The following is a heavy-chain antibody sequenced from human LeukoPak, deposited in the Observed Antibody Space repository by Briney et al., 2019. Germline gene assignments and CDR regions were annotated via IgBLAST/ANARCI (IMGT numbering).Heavy chain of an antibody. V-gene: IGHV4-4*07. CDR2: IYNSGST. Sequence: SETLSLTCSVSGDSIINYYWMWIRQPADKGLEWIGRIYNSGSTNYNPSLKSRVTISVDTSKNQFSLKLTSVTAADTAVYYCAREGLNMVRGIIPKEAWGWFDPWGQGTLVTVSA. D-gene: IGHD3-10*01. CDR1: GDSIINYY. CDR3: AREGLNMVRGIIPKEAWGWFDP. J-gene: IGHJ5*02.